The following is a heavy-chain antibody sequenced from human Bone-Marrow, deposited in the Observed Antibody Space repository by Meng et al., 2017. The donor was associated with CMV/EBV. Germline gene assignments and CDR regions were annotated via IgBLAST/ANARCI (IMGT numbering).Heavy chain of an antibody. Sequence: GESLKISCAASGFTFSSYSMNWVRQAPGKGLEWVSSISSSSSYIYYADSVKGRFTISRDNSKNTVYMRMNNLRAGDMAVYYCVRGGAAADWGGFFDYWGQGTLVTVSS. J-gene: IGHJ4*02. D-gene: IGHD6-13*01. CDR3: VRGGAAADWGGFFDY. CDR1: GFTFSSYS. CDR2: ISSSSSYI. V-gene: IGHV3-21*01.